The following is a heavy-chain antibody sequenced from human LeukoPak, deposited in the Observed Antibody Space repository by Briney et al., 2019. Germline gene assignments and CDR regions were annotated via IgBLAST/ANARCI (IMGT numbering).Heavy chain of an antibody. D-gene: IGHD3-22*01. CDR2: ISWDGGST. V-gene: IGHV3-43D*03. J-gene: IGHJ3*02. CDR1: GFTFDDYA. CDR3: ARKADYYDSSGYWADAFDI. Sequence: GGSLRLSCAASGFTFDDYAMHWVRQAPGKGLEWVSLISWDGGSTYYADSVKGRFTISRDNSKNSLYLQMNSLRAEDTALYYCARKADYYDSSGYWADAFDIWGQGTMVTVSS.